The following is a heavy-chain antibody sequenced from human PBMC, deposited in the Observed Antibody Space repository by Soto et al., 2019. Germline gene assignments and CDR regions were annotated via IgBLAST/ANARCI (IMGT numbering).Heavy chain of an antibody. CDR3: ARRAVGAVVYYYGMDV. D-gene: IGHD1-26*01. CDR1: GYSFTSYW. CDR2: IYPGDSDT. J-gene: IGHJ6*02. V-gene: IGHV5-51*01. Sequence: GESLKISCKGSGYSFTSYWIGWVRQMPGKGLEWMGIIYPGDSDTRYSPSFQGQVTISADKSISTAYLQWSSLKASDTAMYYCARRAVGAVVYYYGMDVWGQGTTVTVSS.